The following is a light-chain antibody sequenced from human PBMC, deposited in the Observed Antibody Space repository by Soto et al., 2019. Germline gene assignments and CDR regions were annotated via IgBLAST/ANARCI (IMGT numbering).Light chain of an antibody. Sequence: ENVLTQSPGTLSLSPGERATLSCRASQSLSSSYLAWHQQKPGQAPRLLIYGASSRATGIPDRFSGSGSGTDFTLTISRLEPEDFAVYYCQQFATSPLTFGGGTKVDIK. CDR1: QSLSSSY. V-gene: IGKV3-20*01. J-gene: IGKJ4*01. CDR2: GAS. CDR3: QQFATSPLT.